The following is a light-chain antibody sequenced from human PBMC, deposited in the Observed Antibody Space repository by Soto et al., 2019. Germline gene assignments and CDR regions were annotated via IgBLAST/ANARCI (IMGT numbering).Light chain of an antibody. CDR2: WAS. CDR1: QSVLYSSNNNNY. Sequence: DIVMTQSPDSLAVSLGERATINCKSSQSVLYSSNNNNYLAWYQQKPGQPPKLLIYWASTRESGVPDRFSGSGSGTHFTLTISSLQAEDVAVYYCQQYYSTPPTFGQGTKLEIK. V-gene: IGKV4-1*01. J-gene: IGKJ2*01. CDR3: QQYYSTPPT.